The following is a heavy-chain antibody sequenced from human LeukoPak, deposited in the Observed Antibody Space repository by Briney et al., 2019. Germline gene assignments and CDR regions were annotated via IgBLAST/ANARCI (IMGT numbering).Heavy chain of an antibody. Sequence: GGSLRLSCAASGFTFSDYNMHWVRQAPGKGLEWVAFIRYDGSNKYYADSVKGRFTISRDNSKNTLYLQMNSLRAEDTAVYYCAKDSGYYYDSSPFDPWGQGTLVTVSS. J-gene: IGHJ5*02. V-gene: IGHV3-30*02. D-gene: IGHD3-22*01. CDR1: GFTFSDYN. CDR2: IRYDGSNK. CDR3: AKDSGYYYDSSPFDP.